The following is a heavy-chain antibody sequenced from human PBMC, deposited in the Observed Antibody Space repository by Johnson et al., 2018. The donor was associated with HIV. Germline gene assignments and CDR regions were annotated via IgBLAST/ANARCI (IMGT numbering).Heavy chain of an antibody. V-gene: IGHV3-15*01. CDR2: IKSKTDGGTT. CDR3: ARGRSGWYGGAFDI. Sequence: VQLVESGGGLVIPGGSLRLSCSASGFTFSNAWMSWVRQAPGKGLEWVGRIKSKTDGGTTDYAAPVKGRFTISRDDSKNTLYLQMNSLRAEDTAVYYCARGRSGWYGGAFDIWGQGTMVTVSS. CDR1: GFTFSNAW. D-gene: IGHD6-19*01. J-gene: IGHJ3*02.